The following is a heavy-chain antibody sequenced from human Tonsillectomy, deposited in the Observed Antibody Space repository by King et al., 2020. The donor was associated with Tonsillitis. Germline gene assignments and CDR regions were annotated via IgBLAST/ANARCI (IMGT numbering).Heavy chain of an antibody. V-gene: IGHV3-30*01. Sequence: VQLVESGGGVVQPGTSLRLSCTVSGITFSTYSIHWVRQAPGKGLEWVAYISYDGSKKNYADSMKGRFTISRDNSRDTLYLQINSLGAEDTAVYYCARGNFYDNSHLDSWGQGTLVTVSS. CDR2: ISYDGSKK. CDR3: ARGNFYDNSHLDS. D-gene: IGHD3-22*01. CDR1: GITFSTYS. J-gene: IGHJ4*02.